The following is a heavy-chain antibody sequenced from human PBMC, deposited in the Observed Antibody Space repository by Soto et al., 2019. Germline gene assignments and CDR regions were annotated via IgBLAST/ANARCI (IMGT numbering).Heavy chain of an antibody. Sequence: SGGSLRLSCAASGFTFSSYWMSWVRQAPGKGLEWVANIKQDGSEKYYVDSVKGRFTISRDNAKNSLYLQMNSLRAEDTAVYYCARNKVLRYFDWLLDHDAFDIWGQGTMVTVSS. V-gene: IGHV3-7*01. J-gene: IGHJ3*02. CDR3: ARNKVLRYFDWLLDHDAFDI. CDR1: GFTFSSYW. D-gene: IGHD3-9*01. CDR2: IKQDGSEK.